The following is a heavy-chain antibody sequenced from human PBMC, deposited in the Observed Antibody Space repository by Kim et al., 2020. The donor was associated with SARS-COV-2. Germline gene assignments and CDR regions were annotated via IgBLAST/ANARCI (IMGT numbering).Heavy chain of an antibody. CDR2: ISYDGSNK. V-gene: IGHV3-30-3*01. CDR3: ARDRGSGLDY. J-gene: IGHJ4*02. D-gene: IGHD2-15*01. CDR1: GFTFSSYA. Sequence: GGSLRLSCAASGFTFSSYAMHWVRQAPGKGLEWVAVISYDGSNKYYADSVKGRFTISRDNSKNTLYLQMNSLRAEDTAVYYCARDRGSGLDYWGQGTLVTVSS.